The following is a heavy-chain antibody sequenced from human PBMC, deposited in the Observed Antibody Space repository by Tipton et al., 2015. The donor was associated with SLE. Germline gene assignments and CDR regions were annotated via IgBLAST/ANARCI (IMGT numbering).Heavy chain of an antibody. V-gene: IGHV4-59*11. CDR1: GGSISSHY. J-gene: IGHJ4*02. D-gene: IGHD3-3*01. CDR3: ARTGELYYDFWSGYLPRPYFDY. CDR2: IYYSGST. Sequence: TLSLTCTVSGGSISSHYWSWIRQPPGKGLEWLGYIYYSGSTNYNPSLKSRVTISVDTSKNQFSLKLSSVTAADTAVYYCARTGELYYDFWSGYLPRPYFDYWGQGTLVTVSS.